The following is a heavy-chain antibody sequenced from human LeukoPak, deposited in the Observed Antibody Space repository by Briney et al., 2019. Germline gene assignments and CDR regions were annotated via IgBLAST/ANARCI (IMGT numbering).Heavy chain of an antibody. CDR2: ISGSGGST. Sequence: GGSLRLSCVASGFTFSSYAMSWVRQAPGKELEWVSAISGSGGSTYYADSVKGRFTISRDNSKNTLYLQMTSLRADDTAVYYCAKDLANIVVVTAIPSSGFDYWGQGTLVTVSS. V-gene: IGHV3-23*01. CDR1: GFTFSSYA. D-gene: IGHD2-21*02. CDR3: AKDLANIVVVTAIPSSGFDY. J-gene: IGHJ4*02.